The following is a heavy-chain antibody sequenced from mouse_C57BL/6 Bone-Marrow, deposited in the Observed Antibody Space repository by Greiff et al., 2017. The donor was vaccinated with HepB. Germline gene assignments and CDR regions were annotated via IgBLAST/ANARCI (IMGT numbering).Heavy chain of an antibody. D-gene: IGHD1-2*01. CDR2: ISGGGGNT. V-gene: IGHV5-9*01. CDR1: GFTFSSYT. CDR3: ARPISYWYFDV. J-gene: IGHJ1*03. Sequence: DVMLVESGGGLVKPGGSLKLSCAASGFTFSSYTMSWVRQTPEKRLEWVATISGGGGNTYYPDSVKGRFTISRDNAKNTLYLQMSSLRSEDTALYYCARPISYWYFDVWGTGTTVTVSS.